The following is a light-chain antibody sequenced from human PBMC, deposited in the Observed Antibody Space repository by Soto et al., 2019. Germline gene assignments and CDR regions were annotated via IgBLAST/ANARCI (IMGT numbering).Light chain of an antibody. Sequence: QSVLTQPPSVSAAPGQKVTVSCSGSRSNIGNNYVSWYQHLPGTAPKLLIYDNDKRPSGIPDRFSASKSGTSATLDITGLQTGDEADYYCEAWDSHLSGGVFGGGTKLTVL. CDR2: DND. CDR3: EAWDSHLSGGV. V-gene: IGLV1-51*01. CDR1: RSNIGNNY. J-gene: IGLJ3*02.